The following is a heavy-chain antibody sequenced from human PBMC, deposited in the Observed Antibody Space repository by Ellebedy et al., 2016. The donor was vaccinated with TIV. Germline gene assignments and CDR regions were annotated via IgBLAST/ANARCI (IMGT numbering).Heavy chain of an antibody. D-gene: IGHD3-22*01. CDR1: GFTVSSNE. Sequence: PGGSLRLSCAASGFTVSSNEMSWVRQAPGKGLEWVSSISGGSTYYADSRKGRFTIARDNSQNTLHLQMNSLRAEDTAVYYCAKGRGGGSDSSAPRYYFDYWGLGTLVTVSS. CDR2: ISGGST. V-gene: IGHV3-38-3*01. J-gene: IGHJ4*02. CDR3: AKGRGGGSDSSAPRYYFDY.